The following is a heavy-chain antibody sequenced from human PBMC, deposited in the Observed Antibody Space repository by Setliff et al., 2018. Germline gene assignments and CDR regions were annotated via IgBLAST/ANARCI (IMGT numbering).Heavy chain of an antibody. CDR1: GYSISSGYY. V-gene: IGHV4-38-2*02. Sequence: SETLSLTCTVSGYSISSGYYWGWIRQPPGKGLEWIGSIYHSGSTYYNPSLKSRVTMSVDTSKNQFSLKLSSVTAADTAVYYCARDPLTTTVRHAFDIWGQGTMVTVSS. J-gene: IGHJ3*02. CDR3: ARDPLTTTVRHAFDI. D-gene: IGHD4-4*01. CDR2: IYHSGST.